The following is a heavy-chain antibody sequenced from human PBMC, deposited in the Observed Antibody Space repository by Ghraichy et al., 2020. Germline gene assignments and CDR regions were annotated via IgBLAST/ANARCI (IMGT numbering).Heavy chain of an antibody. D-gene: IGHD6-6*01. J-gene: IGHJ3*02. Sequence: SETLSLTCTVSGGSITSYYWSWIRQPPGKGLEWIGYIYYTGTTNYNPSLKSRVTISVDMSKNQFSLKLSSVTAADTAVYYCARVLNVAARLNTFDIWGQGTMVTVSS. CDR2: IYYTGTT. CDR1: GGSITSYY. V-gene: IGHV4-59*01. CDR3: ARVLNVAARLNTFDI.